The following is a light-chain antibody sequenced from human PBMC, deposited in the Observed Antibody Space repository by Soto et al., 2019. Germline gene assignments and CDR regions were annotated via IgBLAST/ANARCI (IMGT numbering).Light chain of an antibody. V-gene: IGKV3-11*01. Sequence: EIVLTQSPATLSLSPGERATLSCRASRGIDTYLAWYQQKRGQAPRLLIHDASNRTTGIPARFSGGGSGTDFTLSISSIETDDFAVYYCQQRSSWPLTFGGGTKVEIK. CDR1: RGIDTY. J-gene: IGKJ4*01. CDR3: QQRSSWPLT. CDR2: DAS.